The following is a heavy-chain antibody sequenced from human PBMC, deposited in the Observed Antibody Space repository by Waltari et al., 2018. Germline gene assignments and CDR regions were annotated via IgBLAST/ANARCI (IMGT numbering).Heavy chain of an antibody. CDR2: IYYSGST. CDR1: GGSISSSSYY. V-gene: IGHV4-39*01. J-gene: IGHJ2*01. CDR3: ARHPAMTIMLWYFDL. Sequence: QLQLQESGPGLVKPSETLSLTCTVSGGSISSSSYYWGWIRPPPGKGLEWIGSIYYSGSTYYNPSLKRRVTISVDTSKNQFSLKLSSVTAADTAVYYCARHPAMTIMLWYFDLWGRGTLVTVSS. D-gene: IGHD2-8*01.